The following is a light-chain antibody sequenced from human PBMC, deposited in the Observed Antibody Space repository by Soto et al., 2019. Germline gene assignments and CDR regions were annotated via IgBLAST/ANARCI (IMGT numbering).Light chain of an antibody. V-gene: IGLV2-14*01. CDR2: DVS. CDR3: SSYTSSSTRA. CDR1: SSDVGGYNY. Sequence: QSVLTQPASVSGSPGQSIAISCTGTSSDVGGYNYVSWYQQHPGKAPKLMIYDVSNRPSGVSNRFSGSKSGNTASLTISGLQADDEADYYCSSYTSSSTRAFGTGTKSPS. J-gene: IGLJ1*01.